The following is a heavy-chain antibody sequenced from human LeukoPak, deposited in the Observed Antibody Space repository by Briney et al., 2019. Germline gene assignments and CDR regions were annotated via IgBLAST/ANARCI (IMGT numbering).Heavy chain of an antibody. V-gene: IGHV3-30-3*01. Sequence: GGSLRLSCAASGFTFSSYAMHWVRQAPGKGLEWVAVISYDGSNKYYADSVKGRFTISRDNSKNTLYLQMNSLRAEDTAVYYCARDVPAAMGGTEPFDYWGQGTLVTVSS. CDR1: GFTFSSYA. CDR2: ISYDGSNK. J-gene: IGHJ4*02. CDR3: ARDVPAAMGGTEPFDY. D-gene: IGHD2-2*01.